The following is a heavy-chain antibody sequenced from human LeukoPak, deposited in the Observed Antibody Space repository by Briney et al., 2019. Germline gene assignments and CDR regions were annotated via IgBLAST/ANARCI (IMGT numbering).Heavy chain of an antibody. V-gene: IGHV3-23*01. CDR2: ISSSGGST. J-gene: IGHJ4*02. CDR1: GFTFSSYA. D-gene: IGHD2/OR15-2a*01. Sequence: PGGSLRLSCAASGFTFSSYAMSWVRQAPGKGLEWVSGISSSGGSTYYADSVKGRFTISRDKSKNTLHLQMNSLRAEDTAVYYCAIDIIEGWDFDSWGQGTLVTVSS. CDR3: AIDIIEGWDFDS.